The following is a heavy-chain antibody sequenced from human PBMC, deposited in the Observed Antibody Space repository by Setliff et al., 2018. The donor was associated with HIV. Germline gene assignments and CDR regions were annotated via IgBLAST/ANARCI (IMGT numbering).Heavy chain of an antibody. D-gene: IGHD1-1*01. V-gene: IGHV4-31*03. CDR2: IYSSGST. J-gene: IGHJ6*03. Sequence: SETLSLTCTVSGGSISSGAHYWTWIRQHPGKGLEWIAHIYSSGSTYYNPSLKSRLIISVDTSKTQFSLKLTSVTAADTAVYYCARGDSWNEASAYPYMDVWGIGTQVTVSS. CDR1: GGSISSGAHY. CDR3: ARGDSWNEASAYPYMDV.